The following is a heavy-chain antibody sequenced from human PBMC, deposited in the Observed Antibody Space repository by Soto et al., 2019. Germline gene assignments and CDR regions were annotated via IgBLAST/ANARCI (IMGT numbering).Heavy chain of an antibody. CDR2: IDYNGVT. CDR3: GKVLVGATGHTDSDS. Sequence: SETLSLTCTVSGGSIYRSGYYWGWIRQPPGRGLEWIGNIDYNGVTYSNPSLKSRVTISRDTSKNQFSLKLTSVTAADTALYYCGKVLVGATGHTDSDSWGPGTLLTVSS. J-gene: IGHJ4*02. CDR1: GGSIYRSGYY. D-gene: IGHD2-15*01. V-gene: IGHV4-39*01.